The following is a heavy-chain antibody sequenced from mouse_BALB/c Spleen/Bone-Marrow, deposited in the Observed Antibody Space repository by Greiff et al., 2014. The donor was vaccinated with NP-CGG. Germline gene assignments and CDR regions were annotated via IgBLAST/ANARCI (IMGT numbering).Heavy chain of an antibody. D-gene: IGHD4-1*01. Sequence: VQLKQPGAELVKPGASVKLSCTASGFNIKDTYMHWVKQRPEKGLEWIGRIDPAYGNTNYDPKFQGKATITADTSSNTAYLQLSSLTSEDTAVYYCARWEYYAMDYWGQGTSVTVSS. V-gene: IGHV14-3*02. CDR1: GFNIKDTY. J-gene: IGHJ4*01. CDR2: IDPAYGNT. CDR3: ARWEYYAMDY.